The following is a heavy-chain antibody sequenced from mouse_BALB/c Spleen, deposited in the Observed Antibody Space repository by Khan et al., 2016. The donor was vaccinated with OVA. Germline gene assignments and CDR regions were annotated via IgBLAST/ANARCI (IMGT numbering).Heavy chain of an antibody. CDR1: GYSFSNYY. D-gene: IGHD2-13*01. Sequence: EVQLVESGPELMKPGASVKISCKASGYSFSNYYIHWVKQSHGQSLEWIGYIDPFNGGTTYNQKFKGTATLTVDKSSSTAYMNLSSLTSGESAVYYCTRLGTTGWFTYWGQGTLVTVSA. V-gene: IGHV1S135*01. CDR3: TRLGTTGWFTY. CDR2: IDPFNGGT. J-gene: IGHJ3*01.